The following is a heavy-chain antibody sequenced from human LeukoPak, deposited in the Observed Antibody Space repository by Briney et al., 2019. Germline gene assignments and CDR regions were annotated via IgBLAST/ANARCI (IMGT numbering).Heavy chain of an antibody. J-gene: IGHJ4*02. CDR3: AREGDSVVGFFDY. D-gene: IGHD2-15*01. V-gene: IGHV1-46*01. Sequence: ASMKVSCKASGYTFTDYFMLWVRQAPGQGLEWMGWINPSGGSTSYAQKFQGRVIMTRDMSTSTVYMELSSLRSEDTAVYYCAREGDSVVGFFDYWGQGTLVTVSS. CDR1: GYTFTDYF. CDR2: INPSGGST.